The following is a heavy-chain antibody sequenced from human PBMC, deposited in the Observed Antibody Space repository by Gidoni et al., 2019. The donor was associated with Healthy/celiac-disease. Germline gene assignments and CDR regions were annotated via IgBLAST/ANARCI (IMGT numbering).Heavy chain of an antibody. CDR1: GGSFSGYY. J-gene: IGHJ4*02. CDR2: INHSGST. Sequence: QVQLQQWGAGLLKPSETLSLTCAVYGGSFSGYYWSWIRHPPGKGLEWIGEINHSGSTNYNQSRKSRVTISVDTSKNQFSLKLSSVTAADTAVYYCARRRGGIAARHFDYWGQGTRVTVSS. V-gene: IGHV4-34*01. CDR3: ARRRGGIAARHFDY. D-gene: IGHD6-6*01.